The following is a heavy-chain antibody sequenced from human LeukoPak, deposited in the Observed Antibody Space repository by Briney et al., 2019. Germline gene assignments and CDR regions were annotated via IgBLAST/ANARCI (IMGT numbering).Heavy chain of an antibody. CDR1: DYSISNTYY. CDR2: IHHSGIT. D-gene: IGHD3-3*01. V-gene: IGHV4-38-2*02. Sequence: SETLSLTCTVSDYSISNTYYWGWIRQPPGKGLEWIGNIHHSGITNYNPSLKSRVSISIDTSKNQFSLKLTSLRAADTAVYYCAREGPIQFLEQIDFWGQGSLVTVSS. J-gene: IGHJ4*02. CDR3: AREGPIQFLEQIDF.